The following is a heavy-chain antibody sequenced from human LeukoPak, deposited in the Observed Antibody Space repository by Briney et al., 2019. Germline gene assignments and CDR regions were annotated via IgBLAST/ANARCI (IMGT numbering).Heavy chain of an antibody. D-gene: IGHD3-22*01. CDR1: GYTFTSCD. Sequence: ASVKVSCKASGYTFTSCDINWVRQATGQGLEWMGWMNPNSGNTGYAQKFQGRVTMTRNTSISTAYMELSSLRSEDTAVYYCARAPVVGSGYYYDYWGQGTLVTVSS. J-gene: IGHJ4*02. CDR2: MNPNSGNT. V-gene: IGHV1-8*01. CDR3: ARAPVVGSGYYYDY.